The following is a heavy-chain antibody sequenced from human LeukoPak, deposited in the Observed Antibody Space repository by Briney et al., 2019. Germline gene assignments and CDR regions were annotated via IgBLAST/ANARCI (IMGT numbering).Heavy chain of an antibody. Sequence: PSETLSLTCAVYGGSFSGYYWSWIRQPPGKGLEWIGEINHSGSTNYNPSLKSRVTISVDTSKNQFSLKLSSVTAADTAVYYCARLPYYYDSSGYYYFSSDYWGQGTLVTVSS. CDR2: INHSGST. V-gene: IGHV4-34*01. CDR3: ARLPYYYDSSGYYYFSSDY. D-gene: IGHD3-22*01. J-gene: IGHJ4*02. CDR1: GGSFSGYY.